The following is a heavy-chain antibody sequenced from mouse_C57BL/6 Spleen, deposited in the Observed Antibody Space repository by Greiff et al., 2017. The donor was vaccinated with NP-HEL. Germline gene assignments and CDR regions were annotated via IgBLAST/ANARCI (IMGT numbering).Heavy chain of an antibody. D-gene: IGHD2-3*01. J-gene: IGHJ2*01. V-gene: IGHV1-4*01. CDR3: ARCDGYPTFYVDY. CDR2: INPSSGYT. CDR1: GYTFTSYT. Sequence: QVHVKQSGAELARPGASVKMSCKASGYTFTSYTMHWVKQRPGQGLEWIGYINPSSGYTKYNQKFKDKATLTADKSSSTAYMQLSSLTSEDSAVYYCARCDGYPTFYVDYWGQGTTLTVSS.